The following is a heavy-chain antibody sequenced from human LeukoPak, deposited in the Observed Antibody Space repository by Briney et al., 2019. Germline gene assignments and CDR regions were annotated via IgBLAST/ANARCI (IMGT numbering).Heavy chain of an antibody. CDR2: INHSGST. V-gene: IGHV4-34*01. CDR3: ARGVSIHMKYFDY. J-gene: IGHJ4*02. Sequence: SETLSLTCAVYGGSFSGYYWSWIRQPPGKGLEWIGEINHSGSTNYNPSLKSRVTISVDTSKNQSSLKLSAVTAAGTAVYYCARGVSIHMKYFDYWGQGTLVTVSS. D-gene: IGHD5-18*01. CDR1: GGSFSGYY.